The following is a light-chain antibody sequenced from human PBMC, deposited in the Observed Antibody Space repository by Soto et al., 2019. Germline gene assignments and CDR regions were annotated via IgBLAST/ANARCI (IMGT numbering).Light chain of an antibody. CDR2: NAS. V-gene: IGKV1-5*01. CDR1: QCILSW. CDR3: QQYNSYSPWT. Sequence: DIQMNQSPSTLSASVGDRVTLTCRASQCILSWLSWYQQKPGKVPNLLIYNASSLESGVPSRFSGSGSGTEFTLTISSLQPDDFATYYCQQYNSYSPWTFGQGTKLDI. J-gene: IGKJ1*01.